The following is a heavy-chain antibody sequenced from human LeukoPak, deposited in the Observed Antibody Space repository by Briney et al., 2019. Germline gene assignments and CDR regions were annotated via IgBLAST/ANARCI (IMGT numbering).Heavy chain of an antibody. D-gene: IGHD4-23*01. CDR2: IDRDGSRI. Sequence: LPGGSLRLSCAVSGFTFSSYWMHWVRQAPGKGLVWVSRIDRDGSRINYADSVKVRFTISRDNGKNTLFLQMNSLRAEDAAVYYCVRGNDYGGPHYWGQGTLVTVSS. CDR3: VRGNDYGGPHY. J-gene: IGHJ4*02. CDR1: GFTFSSYW. V-gene: IGHV3-74*01.